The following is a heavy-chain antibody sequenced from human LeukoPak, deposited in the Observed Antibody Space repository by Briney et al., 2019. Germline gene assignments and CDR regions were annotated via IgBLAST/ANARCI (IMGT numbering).Heavy chain of an antibody. V-gene: IGHV3-30-3*01. D-gene: IGHD3-10*01. J-gene: IGHJ4*02. CDR3: ARDMKAGVPDYIDY. CDR1: GLTFTAYD. Sequence: GGSLRLSCAASGLTFTAYDMHWVRQTPEKGLEWVAVISWGGDITLYADSVKGRFTVSRDSSHLYLQMNSLRTEDTALYFCARDMKAGVPDYIDYWGQGTLVTVSS. CDR2: ISWGGDIT.